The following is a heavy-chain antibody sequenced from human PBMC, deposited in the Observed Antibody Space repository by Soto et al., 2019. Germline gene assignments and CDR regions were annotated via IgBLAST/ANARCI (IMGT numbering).Heavy chain of an antibody. Sequence: PSETLSLTCAVSGDSISSMNWWSWVRQPPGKGLEWVGEIHHSGSTNYNPSLKSRVTISVEKSKNQFSLKLSSVTAADTAVYYCATSNWFDPWGQGTLVTVSS. CDR2: IHHSGST. CDR1: GDSISSMNW. J-gene: IGHJ5*02. CDR3: ATSNWFDP. V-gene: IGHV4-4*02.